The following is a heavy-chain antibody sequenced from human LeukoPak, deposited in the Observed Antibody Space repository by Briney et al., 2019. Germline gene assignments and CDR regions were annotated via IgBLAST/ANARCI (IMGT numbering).Heavy chain of an antibody. V-gene: IGHV3-33*06. J-gene: IGHJ4*02. D-gene: IGHD3-22*01. Sequence: PGRSLRLSCAASAFVFSSHGMHWVRQAPGKGLEWVAVIWSDGTNKNYADSVKGRFTISRDNSKNTVYLRMDSLRAEDTAVYYCAKGRSGMIVALFDYWGQGTLVTVSS. CDR1: AFVFSSHG. CDR2: IWSDGTNK. CDR3: AKGRSGMIVALFDY.